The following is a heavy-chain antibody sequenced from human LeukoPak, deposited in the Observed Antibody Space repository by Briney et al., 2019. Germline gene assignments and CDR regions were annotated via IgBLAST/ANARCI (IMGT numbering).Heavy chain of an antibody. V-gene: IGHV4-59*01. J-gene: IGHJ3*02. CDR2: IYYSGST. D-gene: IGHD3-16*01. CDR1: GDSISRYY. CDR3: AREGGGTGAFDI. Sequence: SETLSLTSTVSGDSISRYYWSWIRQPPGKGLEWIGYIYYSGSTNYSPSLKSRVTMSVDTSKNQFSLKLSSVTAADTAVYYCAREGGGTGAFDIWGQGTMVIVSS.